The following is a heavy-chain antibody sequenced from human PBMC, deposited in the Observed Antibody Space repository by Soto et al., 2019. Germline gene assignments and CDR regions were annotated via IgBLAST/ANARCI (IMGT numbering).Heavy chain of an antibody. CDR2: IYYSGST. D-gene: IGHD3-3*01. J-gene: IGHJ5*02. CDR3: ASHPPRITIAAT. Sequence: QLQLQESGPGLVKPSETLSLTCTVSGGSISSSSYYWGWIRQPPGKGLEWIGSIYYSGSTYYNPSLKSRVTISVDTSRTQFSLKLSSVTAADTAVYYCASHPPRITIAATWGQGTLVTVSS. V-gene: IGHV4-39*01. CDR1: GGSISSSSYY.